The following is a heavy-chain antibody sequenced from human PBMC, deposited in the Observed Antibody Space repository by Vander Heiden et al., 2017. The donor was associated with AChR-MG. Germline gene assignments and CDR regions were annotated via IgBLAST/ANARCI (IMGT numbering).Heavy chain of an antibody. J-gene: IGHJ5*02. CDR2: INHSGST. CDR3: ARVGIPRNDYVWGSYRSMGWFDP. D-gene: IGHD3-16*02. Sequence: QVQLQQWGAGLLTPSETLSLTCAVYGGSFSGYYWSWIRQPPGKGLEWIGEINHSGSTNYNPSLKSRVTISVDTSKNQFSLKLSSVTAADTAVYYCARVGIPRNDYVWGSYRSMGWFDPWGQGTLVTVSS. CDR1: GGSFSGYY. V-gene: IGHV4-34*01.